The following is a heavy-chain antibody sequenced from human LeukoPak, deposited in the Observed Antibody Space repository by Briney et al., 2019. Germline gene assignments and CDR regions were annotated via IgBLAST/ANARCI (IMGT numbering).Heavy chain of an antibody. Sequence: EASVKVSCKASGGTFSSYAISWVRQAPGQGLEWMGRIIPILGIANYAQKFQGRVTITADKSTSTAYMELSSLRSEDTAVYYCARSHKSGNDAFDIWGQGTMVTVSS. V-gene: IGHV1-69*04. CDR3: ARSHKSGNDAFDI. CDR1: GGTFSSYA. CDR2: IIPILGIA. D-gene: IGHD3-3*01. J-gene: IGHJ3*02.